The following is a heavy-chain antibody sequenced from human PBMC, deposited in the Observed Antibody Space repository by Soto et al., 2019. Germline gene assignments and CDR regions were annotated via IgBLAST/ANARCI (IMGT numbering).Heavy chain of an antibody. CDR2: ISGSGGRT. CDR3: AKGGYYSLFDI. V-gene: IGHV3-23*01. CDR1: GFPFSSYA. D-gene: IGHD3-16*01. Sequence: GALRLSCIASGFPFSSYAMSWVRQTPGKGLEWVSGISGSGGRTYYADSVKGRFTISRDNSNNTLSLQMHILRVEDTAVYFCAKGGYYSLFDIWGQGTMVTVSS. J-gene: IGHJ3*02.